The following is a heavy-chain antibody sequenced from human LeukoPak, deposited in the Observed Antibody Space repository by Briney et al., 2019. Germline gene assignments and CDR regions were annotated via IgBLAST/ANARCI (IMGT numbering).Heavy chain of an antibody. Sequence: GGSLRLSCAASGFTFSSYEMSWVRQAPGKGLEWVSYISSSGSTIYYADSVKGRFTISRDNAKNSLYLQMNSLRAEDTAVYYCARVVSGIQLWLGYWGQGTLVTVSS. D-gene: IGHD5-18*01. CDR1: GFTFSSYE. J-gene: IGHJ4*02. CDR3: ARVVSGIQLWLGY. V-gene: IGHV3-48*03. CDR2: ISSSGSTI.